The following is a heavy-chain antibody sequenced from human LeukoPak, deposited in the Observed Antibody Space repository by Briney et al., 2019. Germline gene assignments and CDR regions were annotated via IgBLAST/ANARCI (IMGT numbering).Heavy chain of an antibody. CDR3: ARAYSGSYLGDAFDI. CDR1: GGSISSYY. Sequence: SETLSLTCTVSGGSISSYYWSWIRQPPGKGLEWIGYIYYSGSTNYNPSLKSRVPISVDTSKNQFSLKLSSVTAADTAVYYSARAYSGSYLGDAFDIWGQGTMVTVSS. V-gene: IGHV4-59*01. J-gene: IGHJ3*02. CDR2: IYYSGST. D-gene: IGHD1-26*01.